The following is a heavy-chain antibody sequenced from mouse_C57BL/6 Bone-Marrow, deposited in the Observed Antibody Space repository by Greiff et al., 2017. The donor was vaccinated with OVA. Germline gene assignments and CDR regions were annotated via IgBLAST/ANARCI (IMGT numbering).Heavy chain of an antibody. Sequence: EVKLVESGGGLVKPGGSLKLSCAASGFTFSDYGMHWVRQAPEKGLEWVAYISSGSSTIYYADTVKGRFTISRDNAKNTLFLQMTSLRSEDTAMYYCARGTLYGSSHFDYWGQGTTLTVSS. CDR2: ISSGSSTI. V-gene: IGHV5-17*01. J-gene: IGHJ2*01. D-gene: IGHD1-1*01. CDR3: ARGTLYGSSHFDY. CDR1: GFTFSDYG.